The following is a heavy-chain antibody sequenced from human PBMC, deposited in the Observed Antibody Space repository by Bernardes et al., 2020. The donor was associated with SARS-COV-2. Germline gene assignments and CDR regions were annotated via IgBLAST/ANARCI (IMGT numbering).Heavy chain of an antibody. D-gene: IGHD3-10*02. CDR3: ARDDRRLCTASSCQTIGLDV. CDR1: GYTFWSYG. CDR2: ISGSDGTT. V-gene: IGHV1-18*01. Sequence: ASVKVSCKTSGYTFWSYGISWVRQAPGQGLEWMGWISGSDGTTTYAAKYQGRVSMTLDKGASSAYMELRGLGSDDTAVYYCARDDRRLCTASSCQTIGLDVWGQGTKVVVSS. J-gene: IGHJ3*01.